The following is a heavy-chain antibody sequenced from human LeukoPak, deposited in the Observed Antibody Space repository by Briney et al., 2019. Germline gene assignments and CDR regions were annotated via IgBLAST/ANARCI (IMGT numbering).Heavy chain of an antibody. CDR2: IKQDGSEK. Sequence: GGSLRLSCAASGFTFSSYAMSWVRQAPGKGLEWVANIKQDGSEKYYVDSVKGRFTISRDNAKNSLYLQMNSLRAEDTAVYYCARELEIYGAFDIWGQGTMVTVSS. CDR1: GFTFSSYA. CDR3: ARELEIYGAFDI. V-gene: IGHV3-7*03. D-gene: IGHD3-3*01. J-gene: IGHJ3*02.